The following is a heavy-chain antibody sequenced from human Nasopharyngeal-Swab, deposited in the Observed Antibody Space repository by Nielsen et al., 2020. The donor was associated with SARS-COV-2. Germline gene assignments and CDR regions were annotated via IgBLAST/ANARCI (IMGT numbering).Heavy chain of an antibody. CDR3: ARRAARDGYNYEVDP. J-gene: IGHJ5*02. CDR1: GYSFVNHW. Sequence: GESLKISCMASGYSFVNHWIGWVRQEPGKGPEWMGMVYPGNFEVAYSPSFQGQVTISADRSINTAYLQWSSLKASDTAMYFCARRAARDGYNYEVDPWGQGTLVTVSS. D-gene: IGHD5-24*01. V-gene: IGHV5-51*01. CDR2: VYPGNFEV.